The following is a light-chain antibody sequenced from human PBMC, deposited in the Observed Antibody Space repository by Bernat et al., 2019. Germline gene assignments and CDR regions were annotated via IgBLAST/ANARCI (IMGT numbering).Light chain of an antibody. Sequence: QSALTQPASVSGSPGQSITISCTGTSSDVVGYNYVSWYQQHPGRAPKLMIYDVRDRPSGISNRFSGSKSGNTASLTISGLLAEDEADYYCSSYTSSSTLVFGGGTRLTVL. CDR3: SSYTSSSTLV. CDR1: SSDVVGYNY. J-gene: IGLJ3*02. V-gene: IGLV2-14*03. CDR2: DVR.